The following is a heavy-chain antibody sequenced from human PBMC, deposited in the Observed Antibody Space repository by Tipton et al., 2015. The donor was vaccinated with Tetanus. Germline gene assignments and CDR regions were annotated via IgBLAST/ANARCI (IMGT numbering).Heavy chain of an antibody. CDR1: GGSFSGYY. Sequence: TLSLTCTIYGGSFSGYYWSWIRQPPGRGLEWIGEIHPSGSTNYNPSFTSRITLSQDTSKNQFSLKLNSVTAADTAVYYCARGVDRAKAGTDWGQGTLVTVSS. V-gene: IGHV4-34*01. D-gene: IGHD5-18*01. CDR3: ARGVDRAKAGTD. CDR2: IHPSGST. J-gene: IGHJ4*02.